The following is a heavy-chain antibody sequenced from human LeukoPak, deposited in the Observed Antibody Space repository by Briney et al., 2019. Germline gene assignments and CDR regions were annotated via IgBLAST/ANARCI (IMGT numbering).Heavy chain of an antibody. Sequence: GGSLRLSCAASGFTFNSAWMSWVRQAPGKGLEWVGRIRGKTAAGAPDYVASVKGRFTISRDDSKNTLFLQMNSLKTEDTAVYYCITGDYDFWSGFYSPNHYFDYWGQGTLVTVSS. CDR3: ITGDYDFWSGFYSPNHYFDY. D-gene: IGHD3-3*01. V-gene: IGHV3-15*01. CDR1: GFTFNSAW. J-gene: IGHJ4*02. CDR2: IRGKTAAGAP.